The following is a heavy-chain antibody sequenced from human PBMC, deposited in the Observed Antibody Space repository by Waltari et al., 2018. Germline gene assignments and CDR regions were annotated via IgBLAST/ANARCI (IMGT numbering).Heavy chain of an antibody. CDR2: ISFDGKET. D-gene: IGHD2-15*01. CDR1: GFRSSPYA. Sequence: QVRLIESGGGAVQPGGSLRLSCFAAGFRSSPYAMHWVRQAPGKGLEWLTLISFDGKETYYGDSAEGRFTISRDNSRDTLYLQLDNLRVEDTAEYYCVKDNSHGGKFLDSWGPGAQVIVFS. CDR3: VKDNSHGGKFLDS. J-gene: IGHJ4*02. V-gene: IGHV3-30*18.